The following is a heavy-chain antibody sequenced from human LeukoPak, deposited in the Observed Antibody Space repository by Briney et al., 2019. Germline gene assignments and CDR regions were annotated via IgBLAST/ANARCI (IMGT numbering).Heavy chain of an antibody. CDR1: GFTFSNYW. V-gene: IGHV3-74*01. J-gene: IGHJ4*02. Sequence: TGGSLRLSCAASGFTFSNYWMHWVRQAPGKGLVWVSLINSDGSSTTYADSVKGRFTISRDNAKNTLHLQMNSLRVEDTAVYYCTRDRSNWNDGDCWGQGTLVTVPS. CDR3: TRDRSNWNDGDC. CDR2: INSDGSST. D-gene: IGHD1-20*01.